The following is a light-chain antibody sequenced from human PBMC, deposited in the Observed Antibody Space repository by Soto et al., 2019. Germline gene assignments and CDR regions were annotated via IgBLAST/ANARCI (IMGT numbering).Light chain of an antibody. CDR1: QSVSSIY. J-gene: IGKJ1*01. CDR3: GQYGSSPRT. V-gene: IGKV3-20*01. CDR2: GVS. Sequence: EIVLTQSPGTLSLSPGERATLSCRASQSVSSIYFAWYQQKRGQAPRLLIYGVSSRATGIPDRFSGSGSGTDFTLTISRLGPEDSAVYYCGQYGSSPRTFGQGTKVEIK.